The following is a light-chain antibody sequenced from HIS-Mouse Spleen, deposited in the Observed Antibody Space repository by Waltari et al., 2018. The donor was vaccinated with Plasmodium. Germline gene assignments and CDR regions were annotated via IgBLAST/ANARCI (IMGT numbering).Light chain of an antibody. Sequence: QSALTQPASVSGSPGQSITISCTGTSSDVGSYNLVSWYQQHPGKDPKLMLYEGSKRPSVVSNRFSGSKSGNTASLTISGLQAEDEADYYCCSYAGSSTWVFGGGTKLTVL. J-gene: IGLJ3*02. CDR1: SSDVGSYNL. V-gene: IGLV2-23*01. CDR2: EGS. CDR3: CSYAGSSTWV.